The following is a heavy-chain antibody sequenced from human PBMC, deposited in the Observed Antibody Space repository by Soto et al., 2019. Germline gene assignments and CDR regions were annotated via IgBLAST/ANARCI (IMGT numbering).Heavy chain of an antibody. D-gene: IGHD3-22*01. CDR3: AKDTAIVVVTDIDY. J-gene: IGHJ4*02. CDR1: GFTFSSYA. Sequence: GSLRLSCAASGFTFSSYAMSWVRQAPGKGLEWVSAISGSGGSTYYADSVKGRFTISRDNSKNTLYLQMNSLRAEDTAVYYCAKDTAIVVVTDIDYWGQGTLVTVSS. V-gene: IGHV3-23*01. CDR2: ISGSGGST.